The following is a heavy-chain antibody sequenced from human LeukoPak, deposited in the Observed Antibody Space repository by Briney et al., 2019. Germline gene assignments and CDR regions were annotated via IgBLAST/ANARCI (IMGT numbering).Heavy chain of an antibody. V-gene: IGHV1-46*01. Sequence: GASVKVSCKASGYTFTRYYVHWVRQAPGQGREWMGIINPSGGSTSYAQKFQGRVTMTRDMSISTAYMELSRLRSDDTAVYYCARPVSGDGTAAAQFDYWGQGTLVTVSS. J-gene: IGHJ4*02. CDR1: GYTFTRYY. CDR2: INPSGGST. D-gene: IGHD6-13*01. CDR3: ARPVSGDGTAAAQFDY.